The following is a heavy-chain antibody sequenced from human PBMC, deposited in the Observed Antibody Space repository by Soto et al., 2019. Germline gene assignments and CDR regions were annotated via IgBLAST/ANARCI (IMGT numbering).Heavy chain of an antibody. D-gene: IGHD6-19*01. V-gene: IGHV5-51*01. Sequence: GESLKISCKGSGYSFTSYWIGWVRQMPGKGLEWMGIIYPGDSDTRYSPSFQGQVTISADKSISTAYLQWSSLKASDTAMYYCARRPPSSLDSAYSSGWYDYWGQGTLVTVSS. CDR3: ARRPPSSLDSAYSSGWYDY. CDR2: IYPGDSDT. CDR1: GYSFTSYW. J-gene: IGHJ4*02.